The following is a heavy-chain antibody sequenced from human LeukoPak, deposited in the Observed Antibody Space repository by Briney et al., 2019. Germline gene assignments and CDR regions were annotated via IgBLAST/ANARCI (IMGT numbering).Heavy chain of an antibody. CDR1: GYSFISYW. CDR3: ARHVSGQYADY. Sequence: GESLKISCRVSGYSFISYWIGWVRQMPGKGLEWMGIIYPGDSDTRYSPSFQGQVTISADRSISTAYLQWSSLKASDTAMYYCARHVSGQYADYWGQGTLVTVSS. V-gene: IGHV5-51*01. CDR2: IYPGDSDT. D-gene: IGHD4-11*01. J-gene: IGHJ4*02.